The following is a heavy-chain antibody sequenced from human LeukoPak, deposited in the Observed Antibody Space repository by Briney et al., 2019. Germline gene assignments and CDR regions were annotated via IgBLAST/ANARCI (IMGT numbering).Heavy chain of an antibody. CDR3: ARDQRYYGSGSYYAPDY. D-gene: IGHD3-10*01. CDR2: ISAYNGNT. CDR1: DYAFTSYG. J-gene: IGHJ4*02. V-gene: IGHV1-18*01. Sequence: ASVKVSCKASDYAFTSYGISWVRQAPGQGLEWMGWISAYNGNTNYAQKLQGRVTMTIDTSTNTAYMELRSLISDDTAVYYCARDQRYYGSGSYYAPDYWGQGTLVTVSS.